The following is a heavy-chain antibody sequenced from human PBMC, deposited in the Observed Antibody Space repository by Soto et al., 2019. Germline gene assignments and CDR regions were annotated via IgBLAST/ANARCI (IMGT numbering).Heavy chain of an antibody. CDR3: SRATSVLYYYDSSGTIPFDP. CDR2: ISYDGSNK. Sequence: QVQLVESGGGVVQPGRSLRLSCAASGFTFSSYAMHWVRQAPGKGLEWVAGISYDGSNKYYADSVKGRFTISRDNSKKTLYLQMNILRAEDKAVYYWSRATSVLYYYDSSGTIPFDPWGQGSLVTVSS. V-gene: IGHV3-30-3*01. CDR1: GFTFSSYA. D-gene: IGHD3-22*01. J-gene: IGHJ5*02.